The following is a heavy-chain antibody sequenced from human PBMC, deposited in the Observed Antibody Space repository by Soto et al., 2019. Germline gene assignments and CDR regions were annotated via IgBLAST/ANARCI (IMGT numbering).Heavy chain of an antibody. D-gene: IGHD6-19*01. CDR2: IYWDDDK. V-gene: IGHV2-5*02. CDR1: GFSLSSTRMD. CDR3: AHIVVDGLGYYFDY. Sequence: QITLKESGPTLVKPTQTLTLTCTFSGFSLSSTRMDVGWIRQPPGKALEWLALIYWDDDKRYSPFLKSRLTITKDTTKNQVVLTMSNMDPVDTARYYCAHIVVDGLGYYFDYWGQGTLVTVSS. J-gene: IGHJ4*02.